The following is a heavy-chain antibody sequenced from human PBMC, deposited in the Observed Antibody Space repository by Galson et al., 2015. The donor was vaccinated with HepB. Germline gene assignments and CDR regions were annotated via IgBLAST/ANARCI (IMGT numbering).Heavy chain of an antibody. Sequence: SVKVSCKASGYTFTSYYTHWVRQAPGQGLEWMGIINPSGGSTSYAQKLQGRVTMTRDTSTSTVYMELSSLRSEDTAVYYCARRAKGGAFDIWGQGTMVTVSS. J-gene: IGHJ3*02. CDR1: GYTFTSYY. CDR3: ARRAKGGAFDI. V-gene: IGHV1-46*04. D-gene: IGHD1-26*01. CDR2: INPSGGST.